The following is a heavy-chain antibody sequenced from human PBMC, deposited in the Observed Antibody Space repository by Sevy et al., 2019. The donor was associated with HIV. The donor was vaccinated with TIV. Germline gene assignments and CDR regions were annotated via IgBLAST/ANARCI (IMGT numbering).Heavy chain of an antibody. D-gene: IGHD2-21*02. CDR2: INPSGGYT. Sequence: ASVKDSCKASGYTFSNFDIHWVRQAPGQGLESMGLINPSGGYTNYAQSLQGRVTMTRDTSAITVYMELRSLRSEDTAVYYCARMLSCGGACYYFDSWGQGTLVTVSS. CDR3: ARMLSCGGACYYFDS. V-gene: IGHV1-46*04. J-gene: IGHJ4*02. CDR1: GYTFSNFD.